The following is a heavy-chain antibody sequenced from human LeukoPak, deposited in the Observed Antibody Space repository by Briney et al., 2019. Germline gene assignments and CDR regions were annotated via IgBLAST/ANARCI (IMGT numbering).Heavy chain of an antibody. J-gene: IGHJ5*02. Sequence: GASVKVSSKASGYTFTNYGISWLRQAPGQGLEWMGWISPYKGNTFYAQKVQDRLTLTTDASTTTAYMELRSLRSDDTGVYYCARGTFYNWFDPWGQGTLVTVSS. CDR1: GYTFTNYG. V-gene: IGHV1-18*01. CDR3: ARGTFYNWFDP. CDR2: ISPYKGNT.